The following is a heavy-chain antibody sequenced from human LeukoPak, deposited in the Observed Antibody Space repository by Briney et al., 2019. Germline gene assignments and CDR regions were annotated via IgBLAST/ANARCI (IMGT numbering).Heavy chain of an antibody. CDR2: IYTSGST. CDR1: GGSISSGSYY. Sequence: SETLSLTCTVSGGSISSGSYYWSWIRQPAGKGLEWIGRIYTSGSTNYNPSLKSRVTISVDTSKNQFSLKLSSVTAADTAVYYCARALYDYVWGSQVYFDYWGQGALVTVSS. V-gene: IGHV4-61*02. CDR3: ARALYDYVWGSQVYFDY. J-gene: IGHJ4*02. D-gene: IGHD3-16*01.